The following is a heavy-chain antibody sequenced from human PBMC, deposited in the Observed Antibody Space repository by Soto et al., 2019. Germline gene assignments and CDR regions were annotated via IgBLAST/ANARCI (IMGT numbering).Heavy chain of an antibody. CDR1: GFTFSSYN. D-gene: IGHD3-22*01. V-gene: IGHV3-21*01. J-gene: IGHJ4*02. CDR2: ISSSSSYI. CDR3: ASHPRDISGYWYYFDY. Sequence: EVQLVESGGGLVKPGGSLRLSCAAAGFTFSSYNMNWVREAPGKGLEWVSSISSSSSYIHYADSVKGRFTITRDNAKNSLYLQMNSLRAEDTAVYYCASHPRDISGYWYYFDYWGQGTRVTVSS.